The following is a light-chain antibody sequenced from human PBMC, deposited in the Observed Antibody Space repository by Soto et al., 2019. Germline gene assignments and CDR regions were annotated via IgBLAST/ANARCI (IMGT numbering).Light chain of an antibody. CDR1: ISDVGGYKY. V-gene: IGLV2-14*01. CDR3: LSYTSSTAYV. Sequence: QSLMNPPASVSGSPGQSIPLSCTGTISDVGGYKYVSWYQLHPGKAPKLMIYEVSNRPSGISNRFSASKSGNTASLTISGLQAEDEADYYCLSYTSSTAYVFGTGTKVTVL. CDR2: EVS. J-gene: IGLJ1*01.